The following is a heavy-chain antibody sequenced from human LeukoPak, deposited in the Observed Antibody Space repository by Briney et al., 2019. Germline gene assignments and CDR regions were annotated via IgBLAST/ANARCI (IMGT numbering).Heavy chain of an antibody. CDR3: ARDKSITMVRGVILN. V-gene: IGHV3-21*01. J-gene: IGHJ4*02. CDR2: ISSSSSYI. D-gene: IGHD3-10*01. CDR1: GFTFSSYS. Sequence: GGSLRLSCAASGFTFSSYSMNWVRQAPGKGLEWVSSISSSSSYIYYADSVKGRFTISRDNAKNSLYLQMNSLRAEDTAVYYCARDKSITMVRGVILNWGQGTLVTVSS.